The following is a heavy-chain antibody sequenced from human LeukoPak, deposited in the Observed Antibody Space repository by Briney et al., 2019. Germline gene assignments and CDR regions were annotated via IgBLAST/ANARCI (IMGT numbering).Heavy chain of an antibody. J-gene: IGHJ6*03. CDR1: GFTFSNYG. V-gene: IGHV3-30*02. CDR3: AKDKERESDFYYYMDV. CDR2: IRYDGSNK. Sequence: QSGGSLRLSCAASGFTFSNYGMHWVRQAPGKGLEWVAFIRYDGSNKYYADSVKGRFTISRDNSKNTLYLQMNSLRAEDTAVYYCAKDKERESDFYYYMDVWGKGTTVTVSS.